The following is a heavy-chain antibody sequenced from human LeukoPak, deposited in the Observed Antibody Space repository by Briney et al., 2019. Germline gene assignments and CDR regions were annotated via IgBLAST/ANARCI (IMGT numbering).Heavy chain of an antibody. CDR1: GFTFSSYA. V-gene: IGHV3-23*01. Sequence: QPGGSLTLSCAASGFTFSSYAMNWVRQAPRKGLEWVSGISASSGTTNYADSAKGRFTISRDNSKNTLYLQMTSLRDEDTAMYHCAKGRYYSSGSCDAFDIWGQGTMVTVSS. CDR3: AKGRYYSSGSCDAFDI. CDR2: ISASSGTT. D-gene: IGHD3-10*01. J-gene: IGHJ3*02.